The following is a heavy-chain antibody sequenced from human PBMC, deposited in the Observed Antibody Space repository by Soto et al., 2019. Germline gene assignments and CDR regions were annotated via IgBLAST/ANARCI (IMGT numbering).Heavy chain of an antibody. D-gene: IGHD6-19*01. J-gene: IGHJ4*02. CDR3: ARPLYSSSGY. V-gene: IGHV1-2*02. Sequence: ASVKVSCKASGYIFTGYYMHWVRQAPGQGLEWMGWINPNSGGTNYAQRFQGRVTMTRDTSISTAYKELSRLRSDDTAVYYCARPLYSSSGYWGQGTLVTVSS. CDR1: GYIFTGYY. CDR2: INPNSGGT.